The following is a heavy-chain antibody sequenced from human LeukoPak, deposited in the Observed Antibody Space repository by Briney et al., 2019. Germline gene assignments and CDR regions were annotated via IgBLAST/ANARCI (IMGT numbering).Heavy chain of an antibody. V-gene: IGHV1-18*04. CDR3: ARDRDYNRSWFFDH. J-gene: IGHJ4*02. Sequence: ASVKVSCKASGYTFTGYYMHWVRQAPGQGLEWMGWISAYNGNTNYAQKLQGRVTMTTDTSTSTAYMELRSLRSDDTAVYYCARDRDYNRSWFFDHWGQGTLVTVSS. CDR2: ISAYNGNT. CDR1: GYTFTGYY. D-gene: IGHD1-14*01.